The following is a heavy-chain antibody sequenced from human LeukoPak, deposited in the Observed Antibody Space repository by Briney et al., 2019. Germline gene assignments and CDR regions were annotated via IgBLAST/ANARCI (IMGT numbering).Heavy chain of an antibody. J-gene: IGHJ4*02. CDR3: ARHCHLYSSSWFDY. CDR2: IYYSGST. CDR1: GGSISSSSYY. Sequence: SETLSLTCTVSGGSISSSSYYWGWIRQPPGKGLEWIGSIYYSGSTYYNPSLKSRVTISVDTSKNQFSLKLSSVTAADTAVYYCARHCHLYSSSWFDYWGQETLVSVSS. D-gene: IGHD6-13*01. V-gene: IGHV4-39*01.